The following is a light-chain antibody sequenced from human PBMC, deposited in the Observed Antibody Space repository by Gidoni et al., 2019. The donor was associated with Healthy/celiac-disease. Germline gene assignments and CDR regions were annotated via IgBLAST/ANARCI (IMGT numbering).Light chain of an antibody. J-gene: IGKJ4*01. Sequence: DIQMTQSPSTLSASVGDRVTITCRASQSISSWLAWYQQKPGTAPKLLIYKASSLESGVQSRFSGSGSGKEFTLTISSLQTDEFANYYCKQYNSYLLTFGGGTKVEIK. CDR3: KQYNSYLLT. CDR1: QSISSW. V-gene: IGKV1-5*03. CDR2: KAS.